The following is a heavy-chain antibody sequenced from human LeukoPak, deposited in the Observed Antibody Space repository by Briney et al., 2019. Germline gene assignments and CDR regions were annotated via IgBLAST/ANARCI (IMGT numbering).Heavy chain of an antibody. J-gene: IGHJ5*02. V-gene: IGHV4-4*09. CDR3: ARVIEVAAAGTRWFDP. CDR1: GGSISSYY. Sequence: SETLSLTCTVSGGSISSYYWSWIRQPAGKGLEWIGYIYTSGSTNYNPSLKSRVTISVDTSKNQFSLKLSSVTAADTAVYYCARVIEVAAAGTRWFDPWGQGTLVTVSS. CDR2: IYTSGST. D-gene: IGHD6-13*01.